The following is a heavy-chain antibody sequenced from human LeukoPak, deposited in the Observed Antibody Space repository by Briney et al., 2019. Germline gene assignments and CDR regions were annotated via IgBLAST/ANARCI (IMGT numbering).Heavy chain of an antibody. Sequence: GGSLRLSCAASGFTVSSNYMSWVRRAPGKGLEGVSVIYSGGSTYYADSVKGRCTISRDNSKNTLYLQMNSLRAEDTAVCYCARVDIVGALDYYYGMDVWGQGTTVTVSS. CDR1: GFTVSSNY. J-gene: IGHJ6*02. V-gene: IGHV3-53*01. D-gene: IGHD1-26*01. CDR3: ARVDIVGALDYYYGMDV. CDR2: IYSGGST.